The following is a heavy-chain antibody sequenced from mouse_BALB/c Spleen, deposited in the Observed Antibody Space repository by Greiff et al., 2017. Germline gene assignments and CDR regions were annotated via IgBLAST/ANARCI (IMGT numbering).Heavy chain of an antibody. V-gene: IGHV1-12*01. CDR2: IYPGNGDT. CDR3: ARDGLGRDY. D-gene: IGHD4-1*01. CDR1: GYTFTSYN. J-gene: IGHJ2*01. Sequence: QVQLQQPGAELVKPGASVKMSCKASGYTFTSYNMHWVKQTPGQGLEWIGAIYPGNGDTSYNQKFKGKATLTADKSSSTAYMQLSSLTSEDSAVYYCARDGLGRDYWGQGTTLTVSS.